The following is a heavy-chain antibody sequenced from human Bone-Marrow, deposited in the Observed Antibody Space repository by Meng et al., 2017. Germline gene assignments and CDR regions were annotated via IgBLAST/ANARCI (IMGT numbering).Heavy chain of an antibody. CDR2: IYHSGST. D-gene: IGHD6-13*01. CDR1: GYSISSGYY. J-gene: IGHJ4*02. V-gene: IGHV4-38-2*02. CDR3: AKDEDISASGKQFGDY. Sequence: GSLRLSCAVSGYSISSGYYGGWIRQPPGKGLEWTGSIYHSGSTYYNPSLKSRVTISVDKSKNQFSLKLSSVTAADTAVYYCAKDEDISASGKQFGDYWGQGTMVTVSS.